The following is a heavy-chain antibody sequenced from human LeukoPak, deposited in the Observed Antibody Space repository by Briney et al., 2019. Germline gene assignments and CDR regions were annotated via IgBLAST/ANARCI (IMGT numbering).Heavy chain of an antibody. CDR1: GLTVSSNY. CDR2: IYSGGST. CDR3: ATARFGETPFDY. J-gene: IGHJ4*02. V-gene: IGHV3-66*01. D-gene: IGHD3-10*01. Sequence: GGSLRLSCAASGLTVSSNYMSWVRQAPGEGLEWVSVIYSGGSTYYADSVKGRFTISRDNSKNTLYLQMNSLRAEDTAVYYCATARFGETPFDYWGQGTLVTVSS.